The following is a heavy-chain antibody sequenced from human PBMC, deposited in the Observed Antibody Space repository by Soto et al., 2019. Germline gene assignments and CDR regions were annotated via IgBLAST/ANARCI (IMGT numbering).Heavy chain of an antibody. CDR2: IYYSGST. Sequence: WETLSLTCPVSGGSISSSSYYWGWIRQPPGKGLEWIGSIYYSGSTYYNPSLKSRVTISVDTSKNQFSLKLSSVTAADTAVHYCARHIVTEDYYDSSGYLFDYWGQGTLVTVSS. CDR3: ARHIVTEDYYDSSGYLFDY. J-gene: IGHJ4*02. D-gene: IGHD3-22*01. CDR1: GGSISSSSYY. V-gene: IGHV4-39*01.